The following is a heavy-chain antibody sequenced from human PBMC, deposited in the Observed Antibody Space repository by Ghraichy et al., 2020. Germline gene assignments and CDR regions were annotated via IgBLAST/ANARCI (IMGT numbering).Heavy chain of an antibody. V-gene: IGHV3-23*01. CDR2: ISGSGGST. J-gene: IGHJ4*02. CDR1: GFTFSSYA. CDR3: AKVRGDPQSHFDY. D-gene: IGHD4-17*01. Sequence: GESLNISCAASGFTFSSYAMSWVRQAPGKGLEWVSAISGSGGSTYYADSVKGRFTISRDNSKNTLYLQMNSLRAEDTAVYYCAKVRGDPQSHFDYWGQGTLVTVSS.